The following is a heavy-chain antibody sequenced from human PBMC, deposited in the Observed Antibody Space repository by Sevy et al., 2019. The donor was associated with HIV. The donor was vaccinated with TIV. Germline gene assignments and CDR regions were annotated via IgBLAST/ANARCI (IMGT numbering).Heavy chain of an antibody. CDR2: ISGSGGST. D-gene: IGHD3-22*01. Sequence: GGSLRLSCEASGFTFSNYAMSWVRQAPGKGLEWVSAISGSGGSTYYADSMKGPFTISRDNSKNTLYLQMNSLRAEDTAVYYCAKGDRGDYYDRSGYTLIDYWGHGTLVTVSS. V-gene: IGHV3-23*01. CDR3: AKGDRGDYYDRSGYTLIDY. J-gene: IGHJ4*01. CDR1: GFTFSNYA.